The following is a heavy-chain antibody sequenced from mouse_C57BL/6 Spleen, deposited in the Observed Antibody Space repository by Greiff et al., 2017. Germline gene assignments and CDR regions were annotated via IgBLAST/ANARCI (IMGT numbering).Heavy chain of an antibody. CDR3: ARQNYSNYLDY. CDR1: GFTFSSYG. V-gene: IGHV5-6*01. D-gene: IGHD2-5*01. Sequence: EVKLQESGGDLVKPGGSLKLSCAASGFTFSSYGMSWVRQTQDKRLEWVATISSGGSYTYYPDSVKGRFTISLDNAKNTLYLQMSSLKSEDTAMYYCARQNYSNYLDYWGQGTTLTVSS. J-gene: IGHJ2*01. CDR2: ISSGGSYT.